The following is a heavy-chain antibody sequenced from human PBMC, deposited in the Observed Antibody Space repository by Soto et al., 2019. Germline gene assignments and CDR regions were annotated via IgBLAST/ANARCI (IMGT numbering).Heavy chain of an antibody. D-gene: IGHD2-8*01. J-gene: IGHJ4*02. Sequence: QVQLVQSGAEVKKPGASVKVSCKASGYTFTGYYMHWVRQAPGQGLEWMGWINPNSGGTNYAQKFQGWVNMTRDTSIRTAYMELSRLRSDDTAVYYGARGRLRGGYFDYWGQGTLVTVSS. CDR3: ARGRLRGGYFDY. V-gene: IGHV1-2*04. CDR1: GYTFTGYY. CDR2: INPNSGGT.